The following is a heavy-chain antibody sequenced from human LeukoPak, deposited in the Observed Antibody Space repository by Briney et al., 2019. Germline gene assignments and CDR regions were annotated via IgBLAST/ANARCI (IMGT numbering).Heavy chain of an antibody. J-gene: IGHJ4*02. V-gene: IGHV3-74*01. D-gene: IGHD3-10*01. Sequence: WGSLRLSCAASGFTFSNYWMHWVRQAPGKGLVWVSHINTDGSSTSYADSVKGRFTISRDNAKNTLYLQMNSLRAEDTAVYYCARGFITMVRGVISWGQGTLVTVSS. CDR2: INTDGSST. CDR1: GFTFSNYW. CDR3: ARGFITMVRGVIS.